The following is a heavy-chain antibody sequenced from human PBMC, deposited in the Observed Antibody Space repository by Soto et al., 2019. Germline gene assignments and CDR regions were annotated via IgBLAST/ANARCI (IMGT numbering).Heavy chain of an antibody. D-gene: IGHD5-12*01. Sequence: QVQLVQSGAEVKKPGASVKVSCKASGITFSTYAIHWVRQAPGQRLEWMGWINASNGNTRYSQKFQGRVTLTRDTSASTANMDLSSLRSEDTAIYYCARAISGYVTWGQGTLVTVSS. CDR2: INASNGNT. J-gene: IGHJ5*02. V-gene: IGHV1-3*01. CDR1: GITFSTYA. CDR3: ARAISGYVT.